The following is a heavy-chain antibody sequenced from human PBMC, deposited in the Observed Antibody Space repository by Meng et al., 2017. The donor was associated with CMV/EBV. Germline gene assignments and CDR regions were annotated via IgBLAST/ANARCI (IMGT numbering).Heavy chain of an antibody. J-gene: IGHJ4*02. Sequence: GGSLRLSCAASGFTVSSNYMSWVRQAPGKGLEWVSVIYSGGSTYYADSVKGRFTISRDNSKNTLYLQMNSLRAEDTAVYYCAKDRCSSTSCYTDLPYWGQGTLVTVSS. CDR2: IYSGGST. CDR1: GFTVSSNY. CDR3: AKDRCSSTSCYTDLPY. D-gene: IGHD2-2*02. V-gene: IGHV3-53*01.